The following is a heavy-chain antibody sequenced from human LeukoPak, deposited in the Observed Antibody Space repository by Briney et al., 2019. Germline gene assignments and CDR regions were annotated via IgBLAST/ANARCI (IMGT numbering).Heavy chain of an antibody. D-gene: IGHD2-2*02. CDR3: AKVRIAPAGIVGPFDS. CDR2: ISYDGNQK. CDR1: GFSFPYYA. J-gene: IGHJ4*02. Sequence: GGSLRLSCAASGFSFPYYAMHWVRQAPGKGLEWVAVISYDGNQKYYADSVKGRFSISRDNSKETLYLHMNSLRPEDTAEYYCAKVRIAPAGIVGPFDSWGQGTLVTVSS. V-gene: IGHV3-30*18.